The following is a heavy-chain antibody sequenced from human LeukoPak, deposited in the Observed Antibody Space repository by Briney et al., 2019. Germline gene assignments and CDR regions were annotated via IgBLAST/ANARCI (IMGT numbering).Heavy chain of an antibody. CDR3: ARGDGDYVYDY. D-gene: IGHD4-17*01. CDR1: GGSIGTNY. CDR2: IYYSGST. V-gene: IGHV4-59*01. Sequence: PSETLSLTCSVSGGSIGTNYWSWIRQVPGKGLEWIGYIYYSGSTNYNPSLKSRVTISVDTSKNQFSLKLSSVTAADTAVYYCARGDGDYVYDYWGQGTLVTVSS. J-gene: IGHJ4*02.